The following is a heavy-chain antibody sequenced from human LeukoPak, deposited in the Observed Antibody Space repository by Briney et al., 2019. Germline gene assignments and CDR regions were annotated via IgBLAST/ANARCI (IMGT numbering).Heavy chain of an antibody. J-gene: IGHJ4*02. Sequence: GGSLRLSCAASGFTFSSYAMTWVRQAPGKGLEWVSSISTSSTYIYYADSVKGRFTISRDNAKNSLYLQMNSLRAEDTAVYYCARDPPFIIGTTFFDYWGQGTLVTVSS. D-gene: IGHD1-20*01. CDR2: ISTSSTYI. CDR1: GFTFSSYA. V-gene: IGHV3-21*01. CDR3: ARDPPFIIGTTFFDY.